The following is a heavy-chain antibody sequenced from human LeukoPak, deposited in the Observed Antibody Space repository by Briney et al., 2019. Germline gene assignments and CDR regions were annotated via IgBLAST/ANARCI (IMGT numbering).Heavy chain of an antibody. J-gene: IGHJ4*02. Sequence: GGSLRLSCAASRFTFSDYSMNWVRQAPGKGLEWVSSISSSSSYIYYADSVKGRFTISRDNAKNSLYLQMNSLRAEDTAVYYCAKDRGREYSSSWKYFDYWGQGTLVTVSS. D-gene: IGHD6-13*01. CDR2: ISSSSSYI. CDR1: RFTFSDYS. V-gene: IGHV3-21*04. CDR3: AKDRGREYSSSWKYFDY.